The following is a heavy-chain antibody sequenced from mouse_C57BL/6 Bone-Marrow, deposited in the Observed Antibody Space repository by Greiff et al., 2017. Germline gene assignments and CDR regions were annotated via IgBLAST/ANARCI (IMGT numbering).Heavy chain of an antibody. J-gene: IGHJ2*01. CDR1: GYAFSSSW. CDR3: AREGVYDGFDY. CDR2: IYPGDGDT. V-gene: IGHV1-82*01. Sequence: QVQLQQSGPELVKPGASVKISCKASGYAFSSSWMNWVKQRPGKGLEWIGRIYPGDGDTNYNGKFKGKATLTADTSSSTAYMQLSSLTSEDSAVYYCAREGVYDGFDYWGQGTTLTVSS. D-gene: IGHD2-12*01.